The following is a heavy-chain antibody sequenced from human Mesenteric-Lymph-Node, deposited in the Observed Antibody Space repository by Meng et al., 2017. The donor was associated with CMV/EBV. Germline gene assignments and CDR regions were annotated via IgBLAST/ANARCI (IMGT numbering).Heavy chain of an antibody. V-gene: IGHV1-3*01. CDR1: GYTFTSYG. Sequence: CKDSGYTFTSYGMHWVRQAPGQSLEWMGWINAGDAKTKYSQKFQGRVTITRDTSASTAYMELSSLRSEDTAVYYCVRGSGYDSFMDHWGQGILVTVSS. CDR2: INAGDAKT. D-gene: IGHD5-12*01. CDR3: VRGSGYDSFMDH. J-gene: IGHJ4*02.